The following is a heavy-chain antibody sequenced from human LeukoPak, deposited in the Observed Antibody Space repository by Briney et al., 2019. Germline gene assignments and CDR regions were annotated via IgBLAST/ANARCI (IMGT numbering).Heavy chain of an antibody. V-gene: IGHV3-23*01. J-gene: IGHJ4*02. D-gene: IGHD3-22*01. CDR3: AKGSYYDSSGSFYFDY. CDR1: GFTFSSYV. Sequence: HPGGSLRLSCAASGFTFSSYVMSWVRQAPGKGLEWVSGISGSGDNTYYADSVKGRFTISRDNSKNTLYVQVNSLGTEDTAAYYCAKGSYYDSSGSFYFDYWGQGTLVTVSS. CDR2: ISGSGDNT.